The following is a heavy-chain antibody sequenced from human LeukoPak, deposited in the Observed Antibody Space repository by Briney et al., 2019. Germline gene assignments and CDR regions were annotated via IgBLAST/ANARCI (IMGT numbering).Heavy chain of an antibody. CDR2: ISGSGGTT. CDR1: GLISSPHW. V-gene: IGHV3-23*01. J-gene: IGHJ6*02. CDR3: AKGAMEDDYYYYGMDV. D-gene: IGHD1-1*01. Sequence: GGSLRLSCVASGLISSPHWMHWVRQAPGKGLELVSTISGSGGTTDYADSVKGRFTISRDNSKNTLYLQMNSLRAEDTAIYYCAKGAMEDDYYYYGMDVWGQGTTVTVSS.